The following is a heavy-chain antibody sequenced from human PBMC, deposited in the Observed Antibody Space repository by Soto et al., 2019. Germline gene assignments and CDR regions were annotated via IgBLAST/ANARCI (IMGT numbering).Heavy chain of an antibody. CDR3: ARNRGSYYPFDAFDI. J-gene: IGHJ3*02. V-gene: IGHV3-30-3*01. Sequence: VGSLRLSCAASGFNFSSYAMHWVRQAPGKGLEWVAVISYDGSIKYYAHSVKGRFTISRDNSKSTLYLQMNSLRAEDTAVYYCARNRGSYYPFDAFDIWGQGTMVTVSS. D-gene: IGHD1-26*01. CDR2: ISYDGSIK. CDR1: GFNFSSYA.